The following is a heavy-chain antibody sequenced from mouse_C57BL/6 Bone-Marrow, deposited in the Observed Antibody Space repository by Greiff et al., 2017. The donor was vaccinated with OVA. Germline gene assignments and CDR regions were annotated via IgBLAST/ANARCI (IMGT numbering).Heavy chain of an antibody. CDR2: IWSGGST. J-gene: IGHJ4*01. CDR3: ARKEGNWLYYYAMDY. Sequence: VKLMESGPGLVQPSQSLSITCTVSGFSLTSYGVHWVRQSPGKGLEWLGVIWSGGSTDYNAAFISRLSISKDNSKSQVFFKMNSLQADDTAIYYCARKEGNWLYYYAMDYWGQGTSVTVSS. V-gene: IGHV2-2*01. CDR1: GFSLTSYG. D-gene: IGHD2-1*01.